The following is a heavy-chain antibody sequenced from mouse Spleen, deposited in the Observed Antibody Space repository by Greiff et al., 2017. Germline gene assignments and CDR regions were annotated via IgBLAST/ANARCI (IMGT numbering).Heavy chain of an antibody. V-gene: IGHV1-15*01. D-gene: IGHD2-1*01. CDR1: GYTFTDYE. J-gene: IGHJ4*01. CDR3: TRRSLYYDAMDY. CDR2: IDPETGGT. Sequence: VQLQQSGAELVRPGASVTLSCKASGYTFTDYEMHWVKQTPVHGLEWIGAIDPETGGTAYNQKFKGKAILTADKSSSTAYMELRSLTSEDSAVYYCTRRSLYYDAMDYWGQGTSVTVSS.